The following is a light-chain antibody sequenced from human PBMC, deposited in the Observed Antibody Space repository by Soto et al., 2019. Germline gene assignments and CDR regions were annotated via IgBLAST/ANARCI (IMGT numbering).Light chain of an antibody. Sequence: EIVLTQSPGTLALSPGQRATLSFSASQSVSSSFLAWYQQRPGQATRLLIYGASRRATGIPDRFSGSGSGTDFTLTISRLEPEDFAVYYCKHYGVSFKYTFGQGIKLEIK. CDR3: KHYGVSFKYT. V-gene: IGKV3-20*01. J-gene: IGKJ2*01. CDR2: GAS. CDR1: QSVSSSF.